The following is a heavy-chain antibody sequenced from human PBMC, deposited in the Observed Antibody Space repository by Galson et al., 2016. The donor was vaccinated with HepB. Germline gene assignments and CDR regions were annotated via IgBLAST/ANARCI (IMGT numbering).Heavy chain of an antibody. V-gene: IGHV4-4*02. D-gene: IGHD4-23*01. CDR1: GGSISSDTW. Sequence: ETLSLTCAVSGGSISSDTWWSWVRQPPGKGLEWIGEIYRSGTANYDPSLKSRFVISLDKSKNQFSLTVNSVTAADTAVYYCAGGKLATGWGYWGQGTLVIVSS. CDR3: AGGKLATGWGY. CDR2: IYRSGTA. J-gene: IGHJ4*02.